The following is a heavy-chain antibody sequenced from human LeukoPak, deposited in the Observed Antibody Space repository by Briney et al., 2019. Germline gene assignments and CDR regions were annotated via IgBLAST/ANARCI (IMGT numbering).Heavy chain of an antibody. Sequence: SQTLSLTCTVSGGSISSGDYYWSWIRQPPGKGLEWIGEINHSGSTNYNPSLKSRVTISVDTSKNQFSLKLSSVTAADTAVYYCARGRRGSFYYYYYGMDVWGQGTTVTVSS. D-gene: IGHD1-26*01. CDR2: INHSGST. CDR3: ARGRRGSFYYYYYGMDV. J-gene: IGHJ6*02. CDR1: GGSISSGDYY. V-gene: IGHV4-30-4*01.